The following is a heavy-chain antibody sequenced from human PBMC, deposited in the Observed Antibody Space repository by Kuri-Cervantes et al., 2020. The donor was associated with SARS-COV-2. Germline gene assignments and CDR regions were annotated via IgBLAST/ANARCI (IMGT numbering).Heavy chain of an antibody. CDR2: ISWNSGSI. Sequence: SLKISCAASGFTFDDYAMHWVRQAPGKGLEWVSGISWNSGSIGYADSVKGRFAISRDNAKNSLYLQMNSLRAEDTAVYYCARDGLGYCSSTSCYKGYWGQGTLVTVSS. CDR3: ARDGLGYCSSTSCYKGY. D-gene: IGHD2-2*02. J-gene: IGHJ4*02. V-gene: IGHV3-9*01. CDR1: GFTFDDYA.